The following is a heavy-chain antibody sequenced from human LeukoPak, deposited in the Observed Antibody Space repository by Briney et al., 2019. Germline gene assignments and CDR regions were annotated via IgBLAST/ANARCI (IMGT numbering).Heavy chain of an antibody. CDR2: ISSSSSTI. J-gene: IGHJ3*02. CDR1: GFTFSSYA. V-gene: IGHV3-48*01. D-gene: IGHD3-10*01. Sequence: PGGSLRLSCAASGFTFSSYAMSWVRQTPGKGLEWVSYISSSSSTIYYADSVKGRFTISRDNAKNSLYLQMNSLRAEDTAVYYCAPAPGKAFDIWGQGTMVTVSS. CDR3: APAPGKAFDI.